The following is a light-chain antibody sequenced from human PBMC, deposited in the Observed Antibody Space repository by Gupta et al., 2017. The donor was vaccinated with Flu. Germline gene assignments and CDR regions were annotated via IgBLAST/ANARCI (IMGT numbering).Light chain of an antibody. V-gene: IGKV1-5*03. J-gene: IGKJ2*01. Sequence: DIQMTQSPSTLSASVGDRVTITCRASQSISNWLAWYQQKPGKAPKLMVYESSSLDSGVPSRFSGSGSGTEFTLTIRSLQPDFATYYCQQYNNYPYTFGQGTKVDTK. CDR1: QSISNW. CDR3: QQYNNYPYT. CDR2: ESS.